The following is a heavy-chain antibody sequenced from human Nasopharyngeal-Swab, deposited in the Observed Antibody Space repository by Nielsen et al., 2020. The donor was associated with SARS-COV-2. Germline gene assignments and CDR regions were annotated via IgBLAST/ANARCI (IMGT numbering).Heavy chain of an antibody. CDR2: IYPGDSDT. Sequence: GEPLKISCKGSGYSFTSYWIGWVRQVPGKGLEWMGIIYPGDSDTRYSPSFQGQVTISADKSISTAYLQWSSLKASDTAMYYCARVFVVVPAAIGLSGWFDPWGQGTLVTVSS. CDR3: ARVFVVVPAAIGLSGWFDP. CDR1: GYSFTSYW. D-gene: IGHD2-2*01. J-gene: IGHJ5*02. V-gene: IGHV5-51*01.